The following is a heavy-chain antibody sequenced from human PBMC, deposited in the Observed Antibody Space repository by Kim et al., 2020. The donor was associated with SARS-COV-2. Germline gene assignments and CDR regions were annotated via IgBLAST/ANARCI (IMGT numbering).Heavy chain of an antibody. D-gene: IGHD6-19*01. CDR3: AREGGIAVAGTAGFFDY. J-gene: IGHJ4*03. CDR2: INPSGGRT. V-gene: IGHV1-46*01. CDR1: GYTLSSQY. Sequence: ASVKVSCKASGYTLSSQYMHWVRQVPGQGLEWMGLINPSGGRTTYAQKFQGRVTMTRDTSTSTVYMELSSLRSEDTAVYYCAREGGIAVAGTAGFFDYWG.